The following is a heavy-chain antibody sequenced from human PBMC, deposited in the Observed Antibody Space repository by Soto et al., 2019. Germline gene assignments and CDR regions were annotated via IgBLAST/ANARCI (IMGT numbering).Heavy chain of an antibody. V-gene: IGHV3-30*18. Sequence: GGSLRLSCAASGFTFSSYGMHWVRQAPGKGLEWVAVISYDGSNKYYADSVKGRFTISRDNSKNTLYLQMNSLRAEDTAVYYCAKEGAKYSSSGWFDPWGQGTLVTVSS. J-gene: IGHJ5*02. CDR1: GFTFSSYG. CDR3: AKEGAKYSSSGWFDP. CDR2: ISYDGSNK. D-gene: IGHD6-6*01.